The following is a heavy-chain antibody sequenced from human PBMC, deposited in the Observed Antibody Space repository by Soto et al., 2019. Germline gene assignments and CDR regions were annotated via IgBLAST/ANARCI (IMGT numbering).Heavy chain of an antibody. V-gene: IGHV4-59*08. Sequence: ASQTLSVTCSVGGGSSSRYDWSCIRQPPGKGLEWIGYIYYSGSTNYNPSLKSRVTISVDTSKNQFSLKLSSVTAADTAVYYCARGSTGYSSSWYRYWGQGTLVTVSS. CDR3: ARGSTGYSSSWYRY. J-gene: IGHJ4*02. CDR1: GGSSSRYD. D-gene: IGHD6-13*01. CDR2: IYYSGST.